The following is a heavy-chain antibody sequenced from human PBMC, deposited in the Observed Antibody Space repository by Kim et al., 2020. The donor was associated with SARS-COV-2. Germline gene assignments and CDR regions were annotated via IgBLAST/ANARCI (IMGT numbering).Heavy chain of an antibody. V-gene: IGHV1-3*01. Sequence: ASVKVSCKASGYTFDTYALYWVRQAPGQRLEWMGWINGGNGNTRYSQTFQGRVTITRDTSATTAYMELSSLTSKDTAVYYCAREGSGSYNWLDPWGQGTLVTVST. J-gene: IGHJ5*02. D-gene: IGHD3-10*01. CDR2: INGGNGNT. CDR1: GYTFDTYA. CDR3: AREGSGSYNWLDP.